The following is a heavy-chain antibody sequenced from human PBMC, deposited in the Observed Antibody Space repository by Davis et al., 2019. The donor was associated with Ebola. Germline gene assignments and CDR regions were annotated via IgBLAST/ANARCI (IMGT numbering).Heavy chain of an antibody. J-gene: IGHJ6*02. CDR2: IKQDGSEK. CDR1: GFTFSSYW. D-gene: IGHD5-18*01. V-gene: IGHV3-7*03. CDR3: ARVLGGYGYPYYYYYYGMDV. Sequence: GESLKISCAASGFTFSSYWMSWVRQAPGKGLEWVANIKQDGSEKYYVDSVKGRFTISRDNAKNSLYLQMNSLRAEDTAVYYCARVLGGYGYPYYYYYYGMDVWGQGTTVTVSS.